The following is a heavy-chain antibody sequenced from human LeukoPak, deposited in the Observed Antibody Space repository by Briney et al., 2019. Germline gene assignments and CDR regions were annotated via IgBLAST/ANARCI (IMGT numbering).Heavy chain of an antibody. CDR2: IKQDGSEK. Sequence: GGSLRLSCAASGFTFSSYWMSWVRQAPGKGLEWVANIKQDGSEKYYVDSVKGRFTISRDNAKNSLYLQMNSLRAEDTAVYYCARGRLRKYSSTNWFDPWGQGTLVTVSS. CDR1: GFTFSSYW. V-gene: IGHV3-7*01. D-gene: IGHD6-13*01. J-gene: IGHJ5*02. CDR3: ARGRLRKYSSTNWFDP.